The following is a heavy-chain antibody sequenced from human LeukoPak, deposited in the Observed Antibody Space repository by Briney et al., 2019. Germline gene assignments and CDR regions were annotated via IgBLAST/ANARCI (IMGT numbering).Heavy chain of an antibody. J-gene: IGHJ4*02. Sequence: GASVKVSCKASGYTFTSYDINWVRQAPGQGLEWMGRIIPILGIANYAQKFQGRVTITADKSTSTAYMELSSLRSGDTAVYYCAREKVNGYYSHPFDYWGQGTLVTVSS. V-gene: IGHV1-69*04. CDR3: AREKVNGYYSHPFDY. D-gene: IGHD1-26*01. CDR2: IIPILGIA. CDR1: GYTFTSYD.